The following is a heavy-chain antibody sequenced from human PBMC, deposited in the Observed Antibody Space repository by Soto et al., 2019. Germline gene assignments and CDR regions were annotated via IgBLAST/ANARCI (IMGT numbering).Heavy chain of an antibody. CDR3: ARDLDAGWTFDI. J-gene: IGHJ3*02. CDR2: IGGSGSTI. Sequence: QVQLVESGGGLVKPGGSLRLSCAASGFTFSGYYMTWIRQAPGKGLEWVSYIGGSGSTIRYADSVKGRFTISRDNAKNSLDLQMNSLRAEDTGVYFCARDLDAGWTFDIWGQGTMVTVSS. D-gene: IGHD5-18*01. CDR1: GFTFSGYY. V-gene: IGHV3-11*01.